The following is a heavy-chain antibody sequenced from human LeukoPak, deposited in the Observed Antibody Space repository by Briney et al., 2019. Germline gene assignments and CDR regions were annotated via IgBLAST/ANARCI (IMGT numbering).Heavy chain of an antibody. Sequence: GSVKVSCKASGYTFTNYGISWVRQAPGEGGEGMGWISAYSGYTHYAQKMQGRVTVNTEASTRGAYMELRSLTSYDTAVYYCARDAVSTTTAGGIDYWGQGTLVTVSS. V-gene: IGHV1-18*01. CDR1: GYTFTNYG. CDR2: ISAYSGYT. CDR3: ARDAVSTTTAGGIDY. D-gene: IGHD5/OR15-5a*01. J-gene: IGHJ4*02.